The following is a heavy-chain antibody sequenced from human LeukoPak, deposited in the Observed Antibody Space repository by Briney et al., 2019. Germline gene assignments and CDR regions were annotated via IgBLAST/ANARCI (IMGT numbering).Heavy chain of an antibody. V-gene: IGHV3-48*02. D-gene: IGHD4-23*01. Sequence: PGGSLRLSCADSGFTFISYEMNWVRQAPGKGLEWVSYIGTSSSTIYYADSVKGRFTISRDNAKNSLYLQMNSLRDEDTAVYYCARHDCGGNSGDYWGQGTLVTVSS. J-gene: IGHJ4*02. CDR1: GFTFISYE. CDR3: ARHDCGGNSGDY. CDR2: IGTSSSTI.